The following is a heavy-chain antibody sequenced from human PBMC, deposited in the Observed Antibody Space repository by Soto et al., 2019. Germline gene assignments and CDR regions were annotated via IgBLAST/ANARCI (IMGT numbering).Heavy chain of an antibody. Sequence: SETLSLTCTVSGGSISSYYWSWIRQPPGKGLEWIGYIYYSGSTNYNPSLKSRVTISVDTSKNQFSLKLSSLTAADTAVYYCARDQVFTFGGVTAKSLIYYYYGMDVWGQGTTVTVSS. CDR3: ARDQVFTFGGVTAKSLIYYYYGMDV. CDR1: GGSISSYY. V-gene: IGHV4-59*01. J-gene: IGHJ6*02. CDR2: IYYSGST. D-gene: IGHD3-16*01.